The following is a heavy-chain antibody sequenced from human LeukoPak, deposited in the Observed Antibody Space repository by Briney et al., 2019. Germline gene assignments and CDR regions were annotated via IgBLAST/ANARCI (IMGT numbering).Heavy chain of an antibody. V-gene: IGHV4-34*01. CDR1: GGSFSGYY. D-gene: IGHD1-26*01. CDR2: INHSGST. J-gene: IGHJ4*02. CDR3: ARAGIVGATELDY. Sequence: SETLSLTCAVYGGSFSGYYWTWIRQPPGKGLEWIGEINHSGSTNYNPSLKSRVTISVDTSKNQFSLKLSSVTAADTAVYYCARAGIVGATELDYWGQGTLVTVSS.